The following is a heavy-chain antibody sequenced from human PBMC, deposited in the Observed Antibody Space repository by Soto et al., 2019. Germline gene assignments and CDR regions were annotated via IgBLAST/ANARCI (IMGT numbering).Heavy chain of an antibody. D-gene: IGHD2-2*01. Sequence: PGGSLRLSCAASGFAFSSYGMHWVRQAPGKGLEWVAVISYDGSNKYYADSVKGRFTISRDNSKNTLYLQMNSLRAEDTAVYYCAKDRRPGLGVPAAMDYWGQGTLVTVSS. CDR2: ISYDGSNK. CDR1: GFAFSSYG. CDR3: AKDRRPGLGVPAAMDY. V-gene: IGHV3-30*18. J-gene: IGHJ4*02.